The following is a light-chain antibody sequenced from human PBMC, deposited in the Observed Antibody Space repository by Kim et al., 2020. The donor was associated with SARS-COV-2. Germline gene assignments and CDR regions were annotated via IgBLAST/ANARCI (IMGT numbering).Light chain of an antibody. CDR2: DVI. J-gene: IGLJ1*01. Sequence: QSALTQSASVSGSPGQSITISCTGTSSDVGAYNYVSWYQQHPGKAPKLLIYDVIKRPSGVSDRFSASKSGNAASLTISGLQAEDEADYYCLSYTSTSSYVFGTGTKVTVL. CDR1: SSDVGAYNY. CDR3: LSYTSTSSYV. V-gene: IGLV2-14*01.